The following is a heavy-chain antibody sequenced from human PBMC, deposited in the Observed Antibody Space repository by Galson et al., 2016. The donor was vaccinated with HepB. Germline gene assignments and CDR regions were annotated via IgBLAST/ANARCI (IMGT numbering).Heavy chain of an antibody. Sequence: SLRLSCAASGFTFSKYWMSWVRQAPGKGLEWVANIDQGGSEKYYVDSVKGRVTISRDNAKNALYLQMNSLGAEDTAVYYCARDNSRRKNSGYHAFDIWGQGTMVTVSS. CDR3: ARDNSRRKNSGYHAFDI. CDR1: GFTFSKYW. D-gene: IGHD3-22*01. J-gene: IGHJ3*02. V-gene: IGHV3-7*05. CDR2: IDQGGSEK.